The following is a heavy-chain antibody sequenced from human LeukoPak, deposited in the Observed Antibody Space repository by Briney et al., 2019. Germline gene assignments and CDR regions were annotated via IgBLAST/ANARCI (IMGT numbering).Heavy chain of an antibody. J-gene: IGHJ4*02. CDR2: IKQDGSEK. V-gene: IGHV3-7*03. D-gene: IGHD1-26*01. Sequence: PGGSLRLSCAASGFTFRSYWMSWVRQAPGKGLEWVANIKQDGSEKNYVDSVKGRSTISRDNAKNSLYLQLNSLRADDTAVYYCARDSRRVGATGGSDYWGQGTLVTVSS. CDR1: GFTFRSYW. CDR3: ARDSRRVGATGGSDY.